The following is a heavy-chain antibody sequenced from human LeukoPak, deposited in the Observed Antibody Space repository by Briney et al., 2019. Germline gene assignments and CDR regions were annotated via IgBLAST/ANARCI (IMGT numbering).Heavy chain of an antibody. CDR2: INPNSGGT. CDR3: ARYYYDSSGYYDDAFDI. J-gene: IGHJ3*02. V-gene: IGHV1-2*02. Sequence: GASVKVSCKASGYTFTGYYMHWVRQAPGQGLEWMGWINPNSGGTNYAQKFQGRVTMTRDTSISTAYMELSRLRSDDTAVYYCARYYYDSSGYYDDAFDIWGQGTMVTVPS. D-gene: IGHD3-22*01. CDR1: GYTFTGYY.